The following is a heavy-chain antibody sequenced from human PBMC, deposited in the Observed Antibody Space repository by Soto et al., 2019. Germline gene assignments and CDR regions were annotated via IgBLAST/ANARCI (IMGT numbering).Heavy chain of an antibody. D-gene: IGHD4-17*01. CDR3: ARNYGDDDDYDSYYLDV. V-gene: IGHV3-33*01. CDR1: GFTFSSYG. J-gene: IGHJ6*03. Sequence: QVQLVESGGGVVQPGGSLRLSCAASGFTFSSYGMHWVRQAPGKGLVWVSVIWYDGSNKYYADSVKGRFTISRDNSKNTVNLQMNRLRDEDTAADYCARNYGDDDDYDSYYLDVWGKGTTVTVSS. CDR2: IWYDGSNK.